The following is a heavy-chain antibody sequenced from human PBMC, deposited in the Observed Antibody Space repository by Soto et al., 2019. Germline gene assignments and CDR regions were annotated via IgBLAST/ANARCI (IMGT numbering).Heavy chain of an antibody. CDR3: ARRNTAMHGYYFDY. D-gene: IGHD5-18*01. V-gene: IGHV4-39*01. Sequence: SETLSLTCNVSGGSIARSGYVWSWIRQPPGKRLEWIATIYYSGSTYYSPSLKSRITMSVDTSRNQFSLSLSSVTAADTAVYYCARRNTAMHGYYFDYWGRGTLVTVSS. CDR2: IYYSGST. J-gene: IGHJ4*02. CDR1: GGSIARSGYV.